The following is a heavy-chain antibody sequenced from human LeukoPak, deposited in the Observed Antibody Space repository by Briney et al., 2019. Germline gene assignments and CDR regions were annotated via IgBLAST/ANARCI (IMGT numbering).Heavy chain of an antibody. CDR2: VHPSGST. Sequence: PSETLSLTCTVSGDSSISGSYYWSWIRQPAGKGLEWIGRVHPSGSTNYNPSLKSRVTISVDTSKNQFALSLGSVTAADTAVYYCARAVVWLPFDYWGQGTLVTVSS. J-gene: IGHJ4*02. D-gene: IGHD2-15*01. CDR3: ARAVVWLPFDY. V-gene: IGHV4-61*02. CDR1: GDSSISGSYY.